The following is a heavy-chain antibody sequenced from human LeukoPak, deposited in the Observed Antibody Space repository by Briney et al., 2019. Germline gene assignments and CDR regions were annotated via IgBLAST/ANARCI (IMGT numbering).Heavy chain of an antibody. CDR1: GYSFTSYW. J-gene: IGHJ6*02. CDR3: ARSAHPDRDYYYGMDV. CDR2: IYPGDSDT. D-gene: IGHD3-10*01. V-gene: IGHV5-51*01. Sequence: GESLKISCKGSGYSFTSYWIGWVRQMPGKGLEWMGIIYPGDSDTRYSPSFQGQVTISADKSISTAYLQWSSLKASDTAMYYCARSAHPDRDYYYGMDVWGQGTTVTVSS.